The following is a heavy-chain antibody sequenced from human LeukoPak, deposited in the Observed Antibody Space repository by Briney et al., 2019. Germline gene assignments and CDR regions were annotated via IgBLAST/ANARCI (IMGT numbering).Heavy chain of an antibody. CDR1: GFTVISDY. Sequence: PGGSLRLSCAASGFTVISDYMSWVRQAPGKGLEWLARSGNKAANFPTFYAASVRGRFTIFRDHSKASLYLQMNSLKSEDTAVYYCVRGFNSFDIWGQGTMVAASS. CDR2: SGNKAANFPT. CDR3: VRGFNSFDI. J-gene: IGHJ3*02. V-gene: IGHV3-72*01.